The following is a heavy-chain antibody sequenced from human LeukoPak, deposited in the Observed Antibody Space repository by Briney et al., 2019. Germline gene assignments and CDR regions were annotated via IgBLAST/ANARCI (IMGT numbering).Heavy chain of an antibody. Sequence: ASVRVSCKASGYTFTDYYIHWVRQAPGQGLEWMGWINPNSGRTSSAQKFQGRVTMTRDTSTSTSYMELSRLTSDDTAVYYCARIYGSGSYYDYWGQGTLVTVSS. CDR3: ARIYGSGSYYDY. J-gene: IGHJ4*02. V-gene: IGHV1-2*02. CDR2: INPNSGRT. D-gene: IGHD3-10*01. CDR1: GYTFTDYY.